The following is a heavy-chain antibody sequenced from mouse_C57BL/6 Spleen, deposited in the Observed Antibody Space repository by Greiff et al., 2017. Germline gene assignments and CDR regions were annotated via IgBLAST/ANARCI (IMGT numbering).Heavy chain of an antibody. D-gene: IGHD3-2*02. Sequence: VQLQQSGPELVKPGASVKISCKASGYAFSRSWMNWVKQRPGKGLEWIGRIYPGDGDTNYNGKFKGKATLTADKSSSTAYMQLSSLTSEDSAVYFCARELRLPFAYWGQGTLVTVSA. CDR3: ARELRLPFAY. CDR2: IYPGDGDT. V-gene: IGHV1-82*01. CDR1: GYAFSRSW. J-gene: IGHJ3*01.